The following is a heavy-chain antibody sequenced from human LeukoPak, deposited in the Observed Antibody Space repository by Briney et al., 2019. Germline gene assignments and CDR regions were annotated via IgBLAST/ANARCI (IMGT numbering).Heavy chain of an antibody. CDR2: INPNSGGT. J-gene: IGHJ4*02. Sequence: ASVKVSCKASGYTFTGYYMHWVRQAPGQGLEWMGWINPNSGGTNYAQKFQGRVTMTRDTSISTAYLELSRLRSDDTAVYYCARVAVAGTRCFDYWGQGTLVTVSS. CDR1: GYTFTGYY. V-gene: IGHV1-2*02. CDR3: ARVAVAGTRCFDY. D-gene: IGHD6-19*01.